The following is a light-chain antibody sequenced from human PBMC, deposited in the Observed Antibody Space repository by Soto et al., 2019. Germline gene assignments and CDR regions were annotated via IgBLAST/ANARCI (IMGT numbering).Light chain of an antibody. V-gene: IGKV3-20*01. CDR2: GAS. Sequence: IVVALSPRPLSFSTGERATLSCRASQSVSSSYLAWYQQKSGQAPRLLIYGASSRATGIPDRFSGSGSGTDFTLTISRLEPEDFAVYYCQQYGSSPLTFGGGTKVDIK. CDR1: QSVSSSY. CDR3: QQYGSSPLT. J-gene: IGKJ4*01.